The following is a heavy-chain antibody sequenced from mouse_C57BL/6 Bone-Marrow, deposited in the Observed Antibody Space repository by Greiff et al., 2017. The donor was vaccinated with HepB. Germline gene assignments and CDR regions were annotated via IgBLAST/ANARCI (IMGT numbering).Heavy chain of an antibody. CDR2: ISSGGSYT. V-gene: IGHV5-6*01. J-gene: IGHJ2*01. CDR1: GFTFSSYG. CDR3: ARRGCGDY. Sequence: EVQLVESGGDLVKPGGSLKLSCAASGFTFSSYGMSWVRQTPDERLEWVATISSGGSYTYYPDSVKGRFTISRDNAKNTLYLQMSSLKSEDTAMYYCARRGCGDYWGQGTTLTVSS.